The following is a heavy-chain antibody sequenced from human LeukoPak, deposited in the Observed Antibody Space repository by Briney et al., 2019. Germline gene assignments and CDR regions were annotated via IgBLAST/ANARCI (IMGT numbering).Heavy chain of an antibody. CDR1: GGSISSYY. J-gene: IGHJ6*03. V-gene: IGHV4-59*01. CDR3: ARMRYYNYMDV. CDR2: IYYSGST. Sequence: SETQSLTCTVSGGSISSYYWSWIRQPPGKGLEWIGYIYYSGSTNYNPSLKSRVTISVDTSKNQFSLKLSSVTAADTAVHYCARMRYYNYMDVWGKGTTVTVSS.